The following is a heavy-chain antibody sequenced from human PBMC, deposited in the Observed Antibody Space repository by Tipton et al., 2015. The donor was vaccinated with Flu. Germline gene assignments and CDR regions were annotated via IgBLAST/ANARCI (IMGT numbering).Heavy chain of an antibody. V-gene: IGHV3-30-3*01. CDR2: ISYDGSNK. Sequence: QLVQSGGGVVQPGRSLRLSCAASGFTFSSYAMHWVRQAPGKGLEWVAVISYDGSNKYYADSVKGRFTISRDNSKNTLYLQMNSLRAEDTAVYYCARGLWFGELLLRRWLDPWGQGTLVTVSS. D-gene: IGHD3-10*01. J-gene: IGHJ5*02. CDR3: ARGLWFGELLLRRWLDP. CDR1: GFTFSSYA.